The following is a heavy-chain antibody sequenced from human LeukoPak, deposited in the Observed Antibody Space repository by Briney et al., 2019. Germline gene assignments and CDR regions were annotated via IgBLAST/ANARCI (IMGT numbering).Heavy chain of an antibody. CDR2: IYYSGST. CDR3: ARSHYDNSGSSWYFDY. J-gene: IGHJ4*02. CDR1: GGSISSYY. Sequence: SETLSLTCTVSGGSISSYYWSWIRQPPGKGLEWIGYIYYSGSTNYNPSLKSRVTISVDTSKNQFSLKLSSVTAADTAVYYCARSHYDNSGSSWYFDYWGQGTLVTVSS. D-gene: IGHD3-22*01. V-gene: IGHV4-59*01.